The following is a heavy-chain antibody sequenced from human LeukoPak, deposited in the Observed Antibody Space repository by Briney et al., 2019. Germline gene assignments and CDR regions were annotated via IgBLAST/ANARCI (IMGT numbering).Heavy chain of an antibody. V-gene: IGHV4-4*02. CDR3: AREGGPYRPLDY. CDR1: GGSISFTNW. Sequence: PSGTLSLICGVSGGSISFTNWWTCVRQPPGKGLEWIGEVRLDGRTNYNPSLQSRLTMSVDFSENHISLKLTSVTTADTAVYYCAREGGPYRPLDYSGQGTLVTVSS. J-gene: IGHJ4*02. CDR2: VRLDGRT.